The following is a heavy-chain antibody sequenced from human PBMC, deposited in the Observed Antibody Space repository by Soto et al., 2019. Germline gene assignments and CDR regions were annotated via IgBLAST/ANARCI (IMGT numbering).Heavy chain of an antibody. CDR3: AKVPEQWLVWSGSMVWDV. Sequence: GGSLRLSCAASGFTFSSYAMSWVRQAPGKELEWVSAISGSGGSTYYADSVKGRFTISRDNSKNTLYLQMNSLRAEDTAVYYCAKVPEQWLVWSGSMVWDVWGQGTTVTVSS. D-gene: IGHD6-19*01. CDR2: ISGSGGST. CDR1: GFTFSSYA. V-gene: IGHV3-23*01. J-gene: IGHJ6*02.